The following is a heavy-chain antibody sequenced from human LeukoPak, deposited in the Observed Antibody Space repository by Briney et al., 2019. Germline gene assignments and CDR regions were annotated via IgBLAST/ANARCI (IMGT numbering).Heavy chain of an antibody. V-gene: IGHV3-23*01. D-gene: IGHD1-26*01. CDR3: AKAVGATGNEYFDY. J-gene: IGHJ4*02. CDR2: ISGSGGST. Sequence: SGGSLRLSCAASGFTFSSYAMSWVRQAPGKGLEWVSAISGSGGSTYYADSVKGRFTISRDNSKNTLYLQMNSLRAEDTAVYYCAKAVGATGNEYFDYWGQGTLVTVSS. CDR1: GFTFSSYA.